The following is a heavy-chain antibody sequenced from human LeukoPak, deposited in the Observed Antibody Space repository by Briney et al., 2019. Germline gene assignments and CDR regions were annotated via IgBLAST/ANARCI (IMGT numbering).Heavy chain of an antibody. CDR3: ARELAFGRRGETNAFDI. CDR1: GGTFSSYA. Sequence: ASVKVSCKASGGTFSSYAISWVRQAPGQGLEWMGGIIPNSGGTNYAQKFQGRVTMTRDTSISTAYMELSRLRSDDTAVYYCARELAFGRRGETNAFDIWGQGTMVTVSS. D-gene: IGHD3-10*01. CDR2: IIPNSGGT. J-gene: IGHJ3*02. V-gene: IGHV1-2*02.